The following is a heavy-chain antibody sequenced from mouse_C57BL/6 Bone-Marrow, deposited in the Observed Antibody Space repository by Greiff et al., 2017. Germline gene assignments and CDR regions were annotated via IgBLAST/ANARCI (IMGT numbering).Heavy chain of an antibody. CDR2: IDPSDSYT. J-gene: IGHJ1*03. Sequence: QVQLQQPGAELVRPGTSVKLSCKASGYTFTSYWMHWVKQRPGQGLEWIGVIDPSDSYTNYNQKFKGQATLTVDTTTSTAYMQLSSLTSEESAVYYCGRTVVAVNWYFDVWGTGTTVTVSS. D-gene: IGHD1-1*01. CDR3: GRTVVAVNWYFDV. V-gene: IGHV1-59*01. CDR1: GYTFTSYW.